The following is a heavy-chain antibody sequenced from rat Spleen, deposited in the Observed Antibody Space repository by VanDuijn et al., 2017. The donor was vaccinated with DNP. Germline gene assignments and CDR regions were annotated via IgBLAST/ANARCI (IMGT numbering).Heavy chain of an antibody. CDR3: ARGSSSIYWYFDF. J-gene: IGHJ1*01. D-gene: IGHD1-2*01. CDR2: ISPSGSRT. V-gene: IGHV5-25*01. CDR1: GFTFSDYH. Sequence: EVQLVESGGGLVQPGRSLKLSCAASGFTFSDYHVAWVRQSPTKGLEWVAAISPSGSRTYYPDSVKGRFTISRDDAKSSLYLQMNSLKSEDTATYYCARGSSSIYWYFDFWGPGAMVTVSS.